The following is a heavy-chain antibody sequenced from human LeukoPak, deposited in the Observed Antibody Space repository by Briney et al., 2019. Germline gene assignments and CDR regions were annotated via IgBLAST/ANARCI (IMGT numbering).Heavy chain of an antibody. J-gene: IGHJ5*02. D-gene: IGHD1-7*01. CDR1: GGTFSSYA. CDR2: IIPIFGTA. V-gene: IGHV1-69*05. CDR3: ARDNYAGANWFDP. Sequence: ASVKVSCKASGGTFSSYAISWVRQAPGQGLECMGGIIPIFGTANYAQTFQGRVTITTDESTSTAYMELSSLRSEDTAVYYCARDNYAGANWFDPWGQGTLVTVSS.